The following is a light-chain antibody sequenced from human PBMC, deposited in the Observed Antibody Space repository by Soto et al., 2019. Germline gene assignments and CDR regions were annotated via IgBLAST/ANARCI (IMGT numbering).Light chain of an antibody. J-gene: IGKJ1*01. CDR1: QSVSSTY. CDR3: QQYGSSPRT. V-gene: IGKV3-20*01. Sequence: QSAATLSVSQGERATLSCRASQSVSSTYLAWYQQKPGQAPRLLIYGASSRATGIPDRFSGSGSGTDFTLTISRLEPEDFAVYYCQQYGSSPRTFGQGTKVDIK. CDR2: GAS.